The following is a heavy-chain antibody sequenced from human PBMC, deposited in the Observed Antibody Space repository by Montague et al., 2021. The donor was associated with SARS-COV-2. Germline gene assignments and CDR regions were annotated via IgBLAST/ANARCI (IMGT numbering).Heavy chain of an antibody. CDR2: VYHSGYT. CDR3: ARRGYTGSDYFDY. D-gene: IGHD5-12*01. Sequence: SETLSLTCSVSGFSISSGFYWAWFRQSPGKGPEWIGTVYHSGYTHYNPSLKGRVTVSIDTSQNQFSLTVTSVTAADTAVYSCARRGYTGSDYFDYWGQGTLVTVSS. V-gene: IGHV4-38-2*01. J-gene: IGHJ4*02. CDR1: GFSISSGFY.